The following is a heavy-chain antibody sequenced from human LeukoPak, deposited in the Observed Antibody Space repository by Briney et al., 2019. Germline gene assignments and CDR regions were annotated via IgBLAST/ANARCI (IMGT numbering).Heavy chain of an antibody. Sequence: KPSETLSLTCTVSGGSISSSSYYWGWIRQPPGKGLEWIGSIYYSGSTYYNPSLKSRVTISVDTSKNQFSLKLSSVTAADTAVYYCASEVGVTATPFHPWGQGTLVTVSS. V-gene: IGHV4-39*01. D-gene: IGHD2-21*02. J-gene: IGHJ5*02. CDR3: ASEVGVTATPFHP. CDR1: GGSISSSSYY. CDR2: IYYSGST.